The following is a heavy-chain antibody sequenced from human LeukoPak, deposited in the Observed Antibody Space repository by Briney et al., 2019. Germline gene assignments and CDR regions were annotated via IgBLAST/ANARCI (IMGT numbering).Heavy chain of an antibody. J-gene: IGHJ6*03. CDR1: GYTFTSYD. V-gene: IGHV1-8*01. Sequence: ASVKVSCKAPGYTFTSYDINWVRQATGQGLEWMGWMNPNSGNTGYAQKFQGRVTMTRNTSISTAYMELSSLRSEDTAVYYCARLSGEAYYYYYMDVWGKGTTVTVSS. CDR3: ARLSGEAYYYYYMDV. D-gene: IGHD1-26*01. CDR2: MNPNSGNT.